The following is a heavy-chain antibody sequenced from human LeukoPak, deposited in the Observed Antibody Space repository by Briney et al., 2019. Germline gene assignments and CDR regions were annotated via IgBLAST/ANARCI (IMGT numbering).Heavy chain of an antibody. D-gene: IGHD1-26*01. CDR2: INGDGSAT. J-gene: IGHJ4*02. CDR3: ARGGSYSKSPVDY. V-gene: IGHV3-74*01. CDR1: GFTFRSYD. Sequence: GRSLRLSCAASGFTFRSYDMHWVRQAPGKGLVWVSRINGDGSATNYADSVKGRFSISRDNAKNTLYLQMNSLRADDTAVYYCARGGSYSKSPVDYWGQGTLVTVSS.